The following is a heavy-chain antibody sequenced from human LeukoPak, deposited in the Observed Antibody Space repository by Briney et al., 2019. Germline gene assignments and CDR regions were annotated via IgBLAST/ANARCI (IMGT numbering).Heavy chain of an antibody. Sequence: GESLKISCKGSGYSFTSYWIGWVRQMPGKGLEWMGIIYPGDSDTRYSPSFQGQVTISADKSISTAYLQWSSLKASDTAMYYCAGLSVLTGSPRQFDYWGQGTLVTVSS. CDR1: GYSFTSYW. V-gene: IGHV5-51*01. CDR2: IYPGDSDT. D-gene: IGHD3-9*01. CDR3: AGLSVLTGSPRQFDY. J-gene: IGHJ4*02.